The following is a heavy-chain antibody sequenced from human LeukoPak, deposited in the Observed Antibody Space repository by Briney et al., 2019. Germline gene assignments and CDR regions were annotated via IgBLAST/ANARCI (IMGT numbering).Heavy chain of an antibody. Sequence: SETLSLTCAVYGGSFSGYYWSWIRQPPGKGLEWIGEINHSGSTNYNPSLKSRVTISVDTSKNQFSLKLSSVTAADTAVYYCARSRLKTWFDPWGQGTLVTVSS. CDR1: GGSFSGYY. J-gene: IGHJ5*02. V-gene: IGHV4-34*01. CDR3: ARSRLKTWFDP. CDR2: INHSGST.